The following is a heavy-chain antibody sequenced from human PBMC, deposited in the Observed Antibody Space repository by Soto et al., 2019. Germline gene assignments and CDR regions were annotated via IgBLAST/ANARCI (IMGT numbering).Heavy chain of an antibody. CDR2: ISGSGGST. CDR1: GFAFDSGD. V-gene: IGHV3-23*01. D-gene: IGHD2-21*01. Sequence: EVQLLESGGRLAQPGESLTLSCAASGFAFDSGDMSWMSWVRQAPGKGLEWVSVISGSGGSTYYADSVKGRFTISRDNSKNTLYLQMNSLRAEDTAIYYCAKYSRSLDYWGQGTQVTVSA. CDR3: AKYSRSLDY. J-gene: IGHJ4*02.